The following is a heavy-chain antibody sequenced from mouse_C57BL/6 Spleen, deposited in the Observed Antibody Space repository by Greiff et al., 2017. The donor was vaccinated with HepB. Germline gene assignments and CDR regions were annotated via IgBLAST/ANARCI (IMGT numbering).Heavy chain of an antibody. CDR2: IWSGGST. CDR3: ASDGYYAMDY. D-gene: IGHD2-3*01. V-gene: IGHV2-2*01. Sequence: QVQLQQSGPGLVQPSQRLSITCTVSGFSLTSYGVHWVRQCPGKGLEWLGVIWSGGSTDYNAAFISRLSISTDNSKSQAFFKMNSLQADDTAIYYCASDGYYAMDYWGQGTSVTVSS. J-gene: IGHJ4*01. CDR1: GFSLTSYG.